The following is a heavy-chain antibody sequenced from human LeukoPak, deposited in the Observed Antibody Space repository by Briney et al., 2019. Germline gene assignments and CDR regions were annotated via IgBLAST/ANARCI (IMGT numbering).Heavy chain of an antibody. Sequence: GGSLRLSCAASGFTFSSYDMHWVRQAPGQGLEWVSAIGPDGDTYYQGSVKDRITISRENAKNCLYLQMNSLRAGGTAVYYCARARALSYGDGAVGYYYGMDVWGQGTTVTVSS. CDR1: GFTFSSYD. CDR2: IGPDGDT. J-gene: IGHJ6*02. V-gene: IGHV3-13*04. D-gene: IGHD5-18*01. CDR3: ARARALSYGDGAVGYYYGMDV.